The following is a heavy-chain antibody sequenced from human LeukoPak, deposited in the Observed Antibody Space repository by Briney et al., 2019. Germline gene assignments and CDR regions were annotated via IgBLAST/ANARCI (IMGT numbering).Heavy chain of an antibody. J-gene: IGHJ5*02. D-gene: IGHD6-19*01. Sequence: SETLSLTCTVSGVSISSGGYYWSWIRQHPGKGLEWIGYIYYSGSTYYNPSLKSRVTISVDTSKNQFSLKLSSVTAADTAVYYCARGRPGTKKQWLVLRTGSYNWFDPWGQGTLVTVSS. CDR1: GVSISSGGYY. CDR3: ARGRPGTKKQWLVLRTGSYNWFDP. CDR2: IYYSGST. V-gene: IGHV4-31*03.